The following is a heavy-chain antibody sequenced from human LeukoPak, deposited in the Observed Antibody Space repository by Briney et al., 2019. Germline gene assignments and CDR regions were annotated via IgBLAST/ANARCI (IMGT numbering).Heavy chain of an antibody. CDR1: GYTFTGYY. CDR2: INPNSGGT. CDR3: ARVDTAMASYGMDV. J-gene: IGHJ6*02. D-gene: IGHD5-18*01. Sequence: GASVKVSCKASGYTFTGYYMHWVRQAPGQGLEWMGWINPNSGGTNYAQKFQGWVTMTRDTSISTAYMELSRLRSDDTAVYYCARVDTAMASYGMDVWGQGTTVTVSS. V-gene: IGHV1-2*04.